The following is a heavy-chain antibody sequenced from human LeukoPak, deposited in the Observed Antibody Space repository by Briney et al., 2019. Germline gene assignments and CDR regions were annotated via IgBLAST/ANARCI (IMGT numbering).Heavy chain of an antibody. CDR1: GFTFSSYA. CDR3: AKTVPWCGGDCNCFDY. V-gene: IGHV3-23*01. J-gene: IGHJ4*02. D-gene: IGHD2-21*01. CDR2: ISGSGGST. Sequence: QSGGSLRLSCAASGFTFSSYAMSWVRQAPGKGLEWVSAISGSGGSTYYADSVKGRFTISRDNSKNTLYLQMNSLRAEDTAVYYCAKTVPWCGGDCNCFDYWGQGTRVTVSS.